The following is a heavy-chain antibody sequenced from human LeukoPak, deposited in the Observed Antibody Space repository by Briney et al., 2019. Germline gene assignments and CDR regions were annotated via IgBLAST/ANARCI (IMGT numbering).Heavy chain of an antibody. D-gene: IGHD6-6*01. Sequence: SETLSLTCAVYGGSFSGYYWSWIRQPPGKGLEWIGEINRSGSTNYNPSLKSRVTISVDTSKNQFSLKLSSVTAADTAVYYCARGVIAARVFDYWGQGTLVTVSS. J-gene: IGHJ4*02. V-gene: IGHV4-34*01. CDR1: GGSFSGYY. CDR2: INRSGST. CDR3: ARGVIAARVFDY.